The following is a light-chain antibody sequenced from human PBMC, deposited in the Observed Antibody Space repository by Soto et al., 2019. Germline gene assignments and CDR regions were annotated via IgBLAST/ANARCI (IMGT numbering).Light chain of an antibody. CDR1: QSVSSN. CDR2: GAS. V-gene: IGKV3-15*01. J-gene: IGKJ1*01. CDR3: QQYNNWPPWT. Sequence: EIVMTQSPATLSVSPGERATLSCRASQSVSSNLAWYQQKPGQAPRLLIYGASTRATGIPARFSGSGSGTEFTLTISSLQSEDFAVYYCQQYNNWPPWTVVQGTKVEI.